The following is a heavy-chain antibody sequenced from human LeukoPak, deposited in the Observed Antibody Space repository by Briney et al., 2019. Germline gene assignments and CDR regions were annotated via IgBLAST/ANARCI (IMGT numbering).Heavy chain of an antibody. CDR2: ISSNGGST. Sequence: GGSLRLSCAASGFTFSSYAMHWVRQAPGKGLEYVSAISSNGGSTYYANSVKGRFTISRDNSKNTLYLQMGSLRAEDMAVYYCARDRYDFWSGYYVPYYYYYYYMDVWGKGTTVTVSS. J-gene: IGHJ6*03. D-gene: IGHD3-3*01. CDR1: GFTFSSYA. CDR3: ARDRYDFWSGYYVPYYYYYYYMDV. V-gene: IGHV3-64*01.